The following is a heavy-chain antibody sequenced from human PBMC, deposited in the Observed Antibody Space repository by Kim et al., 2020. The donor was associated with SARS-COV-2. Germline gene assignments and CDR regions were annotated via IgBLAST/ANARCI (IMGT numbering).Heavy chain of an antibody. CDR1: GFTVSSNY. CDR2: IYSGGST. Sequence: GGSLRLSCAASGFTVSSNYMSWVRQAPGKGLEWVSVIYSGGSTYYADSVKGRFTISRDNSKNTLYLQMNSLRAEDTAVYYCASPDHYYDSSGFDYWGQGTLVTVSS. V-gene: IGHV3-66*01. J-gene: IGHJ4*02. CDR3: ASPDHYYDSSGFDY. D-gene: IGHD3-22*01.